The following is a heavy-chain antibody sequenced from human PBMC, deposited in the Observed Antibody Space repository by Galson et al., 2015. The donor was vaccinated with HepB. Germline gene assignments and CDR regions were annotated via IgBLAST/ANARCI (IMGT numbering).Heavy chain of an antibody. V-gene: IGHV3-23*01. D-gene: IGHD3-16*01. CDR3: AKESASNWGYLEY. Sequence: SLRLSCAASGFTFSNYAMSWVRQAPGKGLEWVSAIIDSGINSDYADSAKGRFTISRDNSKNTLYLQMNSLRADDTAVYFCAKESASNWGYLEYWGQGTLVTVSS. CDR1: GFTFSNYA. J-gene: IGHJ4*02. CDR2: IIDSGINS.